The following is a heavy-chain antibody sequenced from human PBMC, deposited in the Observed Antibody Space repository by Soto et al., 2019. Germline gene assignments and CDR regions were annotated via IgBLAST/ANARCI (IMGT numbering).Heavy chain of an antibody. Sequence: AASVKVSCKASGYTFTGYYMHWVRQAPGQGLEWMGWINPNSGGTNYAQRFQGWATMTRDTSISTAYMELSRLRSDDTAVYYCAREGAGTTNLYYYYGMDVWGQGTTVTVSS. CDR3: AREGAGTTNLYYYYGMDV. J-gene: IGHJ6*02. D-gene: IGHD1-7*01. CDR1: GYTFTGYY. CDR2: INPNSGGT. V-gene: IGHV1-2*04.